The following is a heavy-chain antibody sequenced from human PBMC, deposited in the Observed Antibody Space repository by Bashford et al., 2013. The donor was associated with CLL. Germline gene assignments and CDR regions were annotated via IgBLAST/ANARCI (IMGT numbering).Heavy chain of an antibody. CDR2: ISSSSSI. Sequence: SGFTFTTYSMNWVRQAPGKGLEWVSSISSSSSIYYADSVRGRFTISRDNAKNSLYLQMNSLRAEDTAVYYCASDRNGMDVWGQGTTVTVSS. CDR3: ASDRNGMDV. J-gene: IGHJ6*02. CDR1: GFTFTTYS. V-gene: IGHV3-21*01.